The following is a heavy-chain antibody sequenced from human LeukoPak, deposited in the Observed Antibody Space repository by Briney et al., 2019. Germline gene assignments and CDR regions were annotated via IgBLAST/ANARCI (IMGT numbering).Heavy chain of an antibody. V-gene: IGHV3-30*04. Sequence: HPGRSLRLSCAASGFTFSSYAMHWVRQAPGKGLEWVAVISYDGTNKYYADSVKGRFTISRDSFKYTLYLQMNSLRTEDTAVYYCARDSGFSGTQRGEYWGQGTLVTVSS. CDR2: ISYDGTNK. J-gene: IGHJ4*02. D-gene: IGHD3/OR15-3a*01. CDR1: GFTFSSYA. CDR3: ARDSGFSGTQRGEY.